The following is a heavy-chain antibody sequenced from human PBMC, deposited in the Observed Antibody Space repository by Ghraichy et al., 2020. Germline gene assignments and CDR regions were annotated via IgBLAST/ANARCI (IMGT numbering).Heavy chain of an antibody. CDR2: TYYRSKWYN. Sequence: SETLSLTCAISGDSVSSNSAAWNWIRQSPSRGLEWLGRTYYRSKWYNDYAVSVKSRITINPDTSKNQFSLQLNSVTPEDTAVYYCARDSSAYSSGWYQNSYGMDVWGQGTTVTVSS. J-gene: IGHJ6*02. D-gene: IGHD6-19*01. CDR1: GDSVSSNSAA. V-gene: IGHV6-1*01. CDR3: ARDSSAYSSGWYQNSYGMDV.